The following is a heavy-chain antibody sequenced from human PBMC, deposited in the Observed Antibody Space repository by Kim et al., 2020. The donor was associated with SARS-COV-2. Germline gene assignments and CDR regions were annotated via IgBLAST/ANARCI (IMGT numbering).Heavy chain of an antibody. CDR2: TI. V-gene: IGHV3-48*03. Sequence: TIYYEDPVKGRFTISRDNAKNSLYLQMNSLRAEDTAVYYCARGDGYNFDYWGQGTLVTVSS. CDR3: ARGDGYNFDY. D-gene: IGHD5-12*01. J-gene: IGHJ4*02.